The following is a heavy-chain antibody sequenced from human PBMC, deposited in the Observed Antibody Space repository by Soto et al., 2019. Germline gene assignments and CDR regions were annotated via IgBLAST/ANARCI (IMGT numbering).Heavy chain of an antibody. Sequence: GESLKISCKGSGYSFTNYWIGWVRQMPGKGLEWMGIIYPGDSDTRYSPYFQGQVIISADKAITTAYLQWSSLKASDTAMYHCVRVGLVGATSLSNAWFDPWGQGTLVTVSS. CDR2: IYPGDSDT. CDR3: VRVGLVGATSLSNAWFDP. CDR1: GYSFTNYW. D-gene: IGHD1-26*01. V-gene: IGHV5-51*01. J-gene: IGHJ5*02.